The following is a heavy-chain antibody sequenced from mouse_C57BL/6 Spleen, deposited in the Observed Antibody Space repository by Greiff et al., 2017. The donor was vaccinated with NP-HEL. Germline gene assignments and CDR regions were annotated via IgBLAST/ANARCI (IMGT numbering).Heavy chain of an antibody. Sequence: VQLQPPGAELVMPGASVKLSCKASGYTFPRFWMHWVKQRPGQGLEWIGEVDPSDSYTNYNQKFKGKSTLTVDKSSSTAYMQLSSLTSEDSAVYYCARIGHYYGSSYCDYWGQGTTLTVSS. CDR3: ARIGHYYGSSYCDY. J-gene: IGHJ2*01. CDR2: VDPSDSYT. V-gene: IGHV1-69*01. CDR1: GYTFPRFW. D-gene: IGHD1-1*01.